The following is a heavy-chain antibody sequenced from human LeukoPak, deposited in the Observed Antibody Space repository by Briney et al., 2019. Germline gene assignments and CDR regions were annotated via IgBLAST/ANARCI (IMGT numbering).Heavy chain of an antibody. D-gene: IGHD6-19*01. Sequence: SETLSLTCTVSGGSISSYYWSWIRQPPGKGLEWIGYIYYSGSTNYNPSLKSRVTISVATSKNQFSLKLSSVTAADTAVYYCARMSQDSSGWYGWLDPWGQGTLVTVSS. CDR3: ARMSQDSSGWYGWLDP. V-gene: IGHV4-59*01. J-gene: IGHJ5*02. CDR2: IYYSGST. CDR1: GGSISSYY.